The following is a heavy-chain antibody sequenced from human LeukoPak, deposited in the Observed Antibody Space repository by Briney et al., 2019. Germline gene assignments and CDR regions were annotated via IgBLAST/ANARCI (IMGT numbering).Heavy chain of an antibody. Sequence: GRSLRLSCAASGFTVSSYGMHWVRQAPGKGLEWVAVISYDGSNKYYADSVKGRFTISRDNSKKTLYLQMNSLRAEDTAVYYCAELGITMIGGVWGKGTTVTISS. CDR1: GFTVSSYG. J-gene: IGHJ6*04. CDR2: ISYDGSNK. D-gene: IGHD3-10*02. CDR3: AELGITMIGGV. V-gene: IGHV3-30*18.